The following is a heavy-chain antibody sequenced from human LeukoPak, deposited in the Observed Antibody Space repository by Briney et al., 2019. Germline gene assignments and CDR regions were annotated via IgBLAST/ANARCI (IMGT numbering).Heavy chain of an antibody. CDR1: GDSIISTNYY. D-gene: IGHD6-6*01. CDR2: IYYSGAT. Sequence: SETLSLTCTVSGDSIISTNYYWGWLRQPPGEGLEWIGHIYYSGATYYNASLKSRVTISVDTSKNQFSLKLNLVTAADTAVYYCARLVEYGSSSFDSWGQGTLVTVSS. CDR3: ARLVEYGSSSFDS. V-gene: IGHV4-39*01. J-gene: IGHJ4*02.